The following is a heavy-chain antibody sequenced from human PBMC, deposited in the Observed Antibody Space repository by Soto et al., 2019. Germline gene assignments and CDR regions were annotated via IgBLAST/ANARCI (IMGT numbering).Heavy chain of an antibody. CDR1: GYPVTAYY. Sequence: QLHLVQSGAVVKKPGASVTVSCSASGYPVTAYYMHWVRQAPGRGLEWMGGINPATGAAKYTQTFRGRATKPRDTDTSRVFMELSGLTSEDTAVFFWARGGGVGVAGSAAFDMWGQGTLVTVSS. J-gene: IGHJ3*02. V-gene: IGHV1-2*02. CDR3: ARGGGVGVAGSAAFDM. D-gene: IGHD3-3*01. CDR2: INPATGAA.